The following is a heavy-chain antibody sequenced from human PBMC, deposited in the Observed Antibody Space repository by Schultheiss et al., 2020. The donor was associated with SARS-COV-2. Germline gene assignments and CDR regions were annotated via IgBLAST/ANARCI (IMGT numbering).Heavy chain of an antibody. J-gene: IGHJ3*02. Sequence: SETLSLTCAVYGGSFSGYYWSWIRQPPGKGLEWIGEINHSGSTNYNPSLKSRVTISVDTSKNQFSLKLSSVTAADTAVYYCARSTVEDAFDIWGQGTMFTGSS. D-gene: IGHD4-23*01. CDR1: GGSFSGYY. CDR2: INHSGST. V-gene: IGHV4-34*01. CDR3: ARSTVEDAFDI.